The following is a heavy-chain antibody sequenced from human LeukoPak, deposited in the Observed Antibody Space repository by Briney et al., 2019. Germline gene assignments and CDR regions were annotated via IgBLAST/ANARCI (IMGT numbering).Heavy chain of an antibody. Sequence: SETLSLTCTVSGGSISSYYWSWIRQPPGKGLEWVGYIYYSGSTNYNPSLKSRVTISVDTSKNQFSLKLSSVTAADTAVYYCARDQWLDYWGQGTLVTVSS. J-gene: IGHJ4*02. CDR3: ARDQWLDY. CDR2: IYYSGST. CDR1: GGSISSYY. V-gene: IGHV4-59*01. D-gene: IGHD6-19*01.